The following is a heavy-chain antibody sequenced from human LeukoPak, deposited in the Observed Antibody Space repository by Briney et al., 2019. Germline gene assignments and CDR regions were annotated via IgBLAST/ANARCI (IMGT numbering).Heavy chain of an antibody. D-gene: IGHD3-16*02. J-gene: IGHJ4*02. V-gene: IGHV3-23*01. CDR2: ISGSGGST. CDR1: GFTFSSYA. Sequence: PGGSLRLSCAASGFTFSSYAMSWVRQAPGKGLEWVSAISGSGGSTYYADSVKGRFTISRDNSKNTLYLQMNSLRAEDTAVYYCASTMITFGGVIARFDYRGQGTLVTVSS. CDR3: ASTMITFGGVIARFDY.